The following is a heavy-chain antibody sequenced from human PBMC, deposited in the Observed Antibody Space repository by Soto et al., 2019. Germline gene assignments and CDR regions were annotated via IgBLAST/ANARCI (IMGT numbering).Heavy chain of an antibody. CDR1: GGFVSGSNW. J-gene: IGHJ3*02. Sequence: QVQLQESGPGLVKPSGTVSLTCAVSGGFVSGSNWWSWVRQPPGKGLEWIGEIYHSGSTNFNPSLKSLVSISVDNAKKHFSLKLTSVTAADTAMYYCARRAEAGPIDIWGQGTMVTVSA. V-gene: IGHV4-4*02. CDR3: ARRAEAGPIDI. D-gene: IGHD6-19*01. CDR2: IYHSGST.